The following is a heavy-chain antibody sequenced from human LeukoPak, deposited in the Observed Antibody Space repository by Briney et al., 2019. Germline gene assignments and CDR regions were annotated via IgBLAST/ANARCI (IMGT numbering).Heavy chain of an antibody. V-gene: IGHV4-59*11. J-gene: IGHJ3*02. CDR1: TDSFSSRH. CDR3: ARDLVTVTKGFDI. CDR2: ISYIGST. Sequence: SETLSLTCAVSTDSFSSRHWTWIRQPPGKGLEWIGYISYIGSTNYNPSLKSRVTISIDTSKNQISLKLSSVTAADTAVYYCARDLVTVTKGFDIWGQGTMVSVSS. D-gene: IGHD4-17*01.